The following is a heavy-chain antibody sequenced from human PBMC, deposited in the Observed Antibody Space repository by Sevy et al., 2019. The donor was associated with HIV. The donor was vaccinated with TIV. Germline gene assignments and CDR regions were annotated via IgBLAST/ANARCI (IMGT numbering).Heavy chain of an antibody. CDR1: GFTFSSYG. CDR3: ARAKGGPKGDSSGYYPKIYYYYGMDV. V-gene: IGHV3-33*01. J-gene: IGHJ6*02. D-gene: IGHD3-22*01. CDR2: IWYDGSNK. Sequence: GGSLRLSCAASGFTFSSYGMHWVRQAPGKGLEWVAVIWYDGSNKYYADSVKGRFTNSRDNSKNTLYLQMNSLRAEDTAVYYCARAKGGPKGDSSGYYPKIYYYYGMDVWGQGTTVTVSS.